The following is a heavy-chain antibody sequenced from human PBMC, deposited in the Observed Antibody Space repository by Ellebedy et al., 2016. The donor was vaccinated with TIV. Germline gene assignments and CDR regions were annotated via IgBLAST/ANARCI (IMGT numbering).Heavy chain of an antibody. J-gene: IGHJ5*02. V-gene: IGHV3-7*01. CDR2: MSQDGSTQ. CDR1: AFSFRSYW. D-gene: IGHD4-17*01. CDR3: ARRGSYGDYAVQINSWFDR. Sequence: PGGSLRLSCVASAFSFRSYWMSWVRQAPGKGLEWVAHMSQDGSTQYYLDSVKGRFTISRDNANKSLFLQMNSLRGEYTAVYYCARRGSYGDYAVQINSWFDRWGRGTLVTVSS.